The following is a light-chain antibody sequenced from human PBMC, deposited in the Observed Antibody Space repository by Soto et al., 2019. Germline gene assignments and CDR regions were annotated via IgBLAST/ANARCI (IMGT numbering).Light chain of an antibody. CDR1: PSVSSNY. CDR2: GAS. CDR3: HQYGSSPYT. Sequence: EIVLTQSPGTLSLSPGERATLSCRASPSVSSNYLTWYQQKPGQAPRLLIYGASSRATGIPDRFSGSGSGTDFTLTISRLEPEDFAVYYWHQYGSSPYTFGQGTKLEIK. J-gene: IGKJ2*01. V-gene: IGKV3-20*01.